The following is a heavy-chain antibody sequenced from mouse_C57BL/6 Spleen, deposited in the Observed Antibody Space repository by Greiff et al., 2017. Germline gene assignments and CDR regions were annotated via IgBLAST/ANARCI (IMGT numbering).Heavy chain of an antibody. D-gene: IGHD2-4*01. Sequence: EVMLVESGGDLVKPGGSLKLSCAASGFTFSSYGMSWVRQTPDKRLEWVATISSGGSYTYYPDSVKGRFTISRDNATNTLYLQLISLKSEDKAMYYCIDYDYDGAYYAMDYWGQGTSVTVSS. V-gene: IGHV5-6*01. CDR1: GFTFSSYG. CDR3: IDYDYDGAYYAMDY. J-gene: IGHJ4*01. CDR2: ISSGGSYT.